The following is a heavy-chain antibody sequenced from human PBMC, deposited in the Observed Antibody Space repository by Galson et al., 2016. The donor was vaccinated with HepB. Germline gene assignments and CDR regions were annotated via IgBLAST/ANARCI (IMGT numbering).Heavy chain of an antibody. CDR3: ARCERYGSGWYGKNDY. Sequence: SLRLSCAASGFTVSTNYMSWVRQAPGKGLEWVSAGYGGGGGPHYADSVKGRFTMSRDISRNTLYLQMNSLRAEDTAVYYCARCERYGSGWYGKNDYWGQGT. D-gene: IGHD6-13*01. J-gene: IGHJ4*02. V-gene: IGHV3-53*01. CDR2: GYGGGGGP. CDR1: GFTVSTNY.